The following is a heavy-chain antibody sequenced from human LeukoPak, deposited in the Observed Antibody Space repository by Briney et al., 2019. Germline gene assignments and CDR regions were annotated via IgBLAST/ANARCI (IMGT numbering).Heavy chain of an antibody. J-gene: IGHJ4*02. CDR2: SHNGCAT. D-gene: IGHD5-12*01. V-gene: IGHV3-23*01. CDR3: LRDLYSDAPDY. CDR1: GFTFSSST. Sequence: GGSLRLSCAASGFTFSSSTMTWVRQAPGRGLAGVAVSHNGCATYFAGPVKGGLSVSRGSYKHTLDLQEDGLWGRHTALFVFLRDLYSDAPDYWGQGTLVTVSS.